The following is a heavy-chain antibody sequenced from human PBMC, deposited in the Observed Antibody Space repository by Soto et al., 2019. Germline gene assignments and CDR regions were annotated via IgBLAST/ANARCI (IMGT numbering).Heavy chain of an antibody. Sequence: EASVKVSCKASGYIFTNYAMHWVRQAPGQRLEWMGWINAGNGNTKYSQKFQGRVTITRDTSASTAYMELSSLRSEDTAVYYCARSIVVVTADDYWGQGTLVTRLL. V-gene: IGHV1-3*01. CDR2: INAGNGNT. CDR1: GYIFTNYA. CDR3: ARSIVVVTADDY. J-gene: IGHJ4*02. D-gene: IGHD2-21*02.